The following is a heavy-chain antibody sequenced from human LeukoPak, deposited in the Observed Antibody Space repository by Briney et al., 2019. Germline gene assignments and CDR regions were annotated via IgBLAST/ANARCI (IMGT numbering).Heavy chain of an antibody. Sequence: GGSLRLSCAASGFTFSSYAMHWVRQAPGKGLEWVAVISYDGSNKYYADSVKGRFTISRDNSKNTLYLQMNSLRAEDTAVYYCAKGSRVYCSGGSCYAIDYWGQGTLVTVSS. CDR2: ISYDGSNK. CDR3: AKGSRVYCSGGSCYAIDY. V-gene: IGHV3-30*04. J-gene: IGHJ4*02. CDR1: GFTFSSYA. D-gene: IGHD2-15*01.